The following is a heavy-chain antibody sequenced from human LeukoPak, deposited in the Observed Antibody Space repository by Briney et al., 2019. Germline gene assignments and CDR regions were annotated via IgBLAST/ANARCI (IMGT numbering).Heavy chain of an antibody. CDR3: ARGAHYYGSGTPHDAFDI. CDR1: GFTFSSYA. Sequence: PGGSLRLSCAASGFTFSSYAMHWVRQAPGKGLEWVAVISYDGSNKYYADSVEGRFTISRDNSKNTLYLQMNSLRAEDTAVYYCARGAHYYGSGTPHDAFDIWGQGTMVTVSS. D-gene: IGHD3-10*01. CDR2: ISYDGSNK. V-gene: IGHV3-30-3*01. J-gene: IGHJ3*02.